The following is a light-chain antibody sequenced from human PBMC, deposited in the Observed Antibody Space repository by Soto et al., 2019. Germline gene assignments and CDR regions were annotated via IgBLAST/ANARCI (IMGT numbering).Light chain of an antibody. J-gene: IGKJ1*01. CDR3: QQYDTYST. CDR2: DAS. CDR1: QSISNR. V-gene: IGKV1-5*01. Sequence: DIPRTQSPSTPSASVGDRVTITCRASQSISNRLAWYNQKPGKTPNLLIYDASNLGSGVPSRFSGSGSGTEFTLTISSLKPDDFATDYCQQYDTYSTFSQGTKVDIK.